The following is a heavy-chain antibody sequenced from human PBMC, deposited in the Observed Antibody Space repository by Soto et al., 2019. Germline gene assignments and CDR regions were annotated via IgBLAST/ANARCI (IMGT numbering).Heavy chain of an antibody. CDR2: IDPSDSYT. CDR3: ARPSSSSRYGYYYYGVDV. D-gene: IGHD6-6*01. Sequence: GESLKSSCKGSGYSFTIYCISWVRQMPGKGLEWMGRIDPSDSYTNYSPSFQGHVTISADKSISTVYLQWSSLKASDTAMYYCARPSSSSRYGYYYYGVDVWGQGTTVTVSS. V-gene: IGHV5-10-1*01. CDR1: GYSFTIYC. J-gene: IGHJ6*02.